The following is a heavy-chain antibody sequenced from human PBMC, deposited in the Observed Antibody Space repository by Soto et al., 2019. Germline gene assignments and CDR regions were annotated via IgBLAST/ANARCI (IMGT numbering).Heavy chain of an antibody. V-gene: IGHV3-30*04. CDR1: GFTFSSYV. CDR2: ISNDGSST. CDR3: AREDESSGHAGTFHR. J-gene: IGHJ1*01. Sequence: QVQLVESGGGVVEPGRSLKLSCAASGFTFSSYVMHWVRQAPGKGLEWVAGISNDGSSTHYADSVKGRFTISRDNSKNMLYLQMDSLRVEDTTVYYCAREDESSGHAGTFHRWGQDTLVTVSS. D-gene: IGHD3-22*01.